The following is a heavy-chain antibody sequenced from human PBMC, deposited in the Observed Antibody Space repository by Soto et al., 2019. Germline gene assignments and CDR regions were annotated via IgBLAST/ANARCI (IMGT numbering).Heavy chain of an antibody. D-gene: IGHD4-17*01. CDR3: ARGVHDYGDYETSYYFDY. CDR1: GFTFSSYW. CDR2: INSDGSST. V-gene: IGHV3-74*01. J-gene: IGHJ4*02. Sequence: PGGSLRLSCAASGFTFSSYWMHWVRQAPGKGLVWVSRINSDGSSTSYADSVKGRFTISRDNAKNTLYLQMNSLRAEDTAVYYCARGVHDYGDYETSYYFDYWGQGTLVTVSS.